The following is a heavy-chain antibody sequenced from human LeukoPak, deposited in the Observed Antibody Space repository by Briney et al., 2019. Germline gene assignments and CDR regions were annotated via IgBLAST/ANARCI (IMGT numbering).Heavy chain of an antibody. Sequence: SETLSLTCAVYGGSFSGYYWSWIRQPPGKGLEWIGEINHSGSTNYSPSLKSRVTMSLDTSKNQLSLKLSSVTAAGTAVYYCARGTLNYSGYDYMDFDYWGQGTLVTVSS. CDR3: ARGTLNYSGYDYMDFDY. CDR2: INHSGST. D-gene: IGHD5-12*01. V-gene: IGHV4-34*01. CDR1: GGSFSGYY. J-gene: IGHJ4*02.